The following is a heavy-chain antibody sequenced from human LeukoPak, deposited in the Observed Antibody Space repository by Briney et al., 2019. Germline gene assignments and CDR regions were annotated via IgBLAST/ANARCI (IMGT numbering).Heavy chain of an antibody. CDR1: GFTFSSYG. CDR3: AKSKVPAAIGRLYYYYYMDV. V-gene: IGHV3-30*02. CDR2: IRYDGSNK. J-gene: IGHJ6*03. Sequence: GGSLRLSCAASGFTFSSYGMHWVRQAPGKGLEWVAFIRYDGSNKYYADSVKGRFTISRDNSKNTLYLQMNGLRAEDTAVYYCAKSKVPAAIGRLYYYYYMDVWGKGTTVTVSS. D-gene: IGHD2-2*02.